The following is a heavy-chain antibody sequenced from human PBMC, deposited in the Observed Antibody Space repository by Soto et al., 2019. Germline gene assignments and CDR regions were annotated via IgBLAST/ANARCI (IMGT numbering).Heavy chain of an antibody. CDR3: TTDRRVGTLTSKYYYDSSGYPHY. J-gene: IGHJ4*02. D-gene: IGHD3-22*01. CDR1: GFTFSNAW. V-gene: IGHV3-15*07. CDR2: IKSKTDGGTT. Sequence: GGSLRLSCAASGFTFSNAWMNWVRQAPGKGLEWVGRIKSKTDGGTTDYAAPVKGRFTISRDDSKNTLYLQMNSLKTEDTAVYYCTTDRRVGTLTSKYYYDSSGYPHYWGQGTLVTVSS.